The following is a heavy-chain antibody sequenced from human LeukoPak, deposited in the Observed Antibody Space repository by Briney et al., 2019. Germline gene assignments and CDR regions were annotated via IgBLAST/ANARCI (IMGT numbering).Heavy chain of an antibody. J-gene: IGHJ4*02. Sequence: GRSLRLSCAASQFTFSNYAMHWVRQAPGKGLEWVTTISDDGTNKFYADSVKGRFTISRDNSKNTLYLQMNSLRSEDTAVYYCTRGRPGSGNFFDYWGQGTLVTVSS. V-gene: IGHV3-30-3*01. D-gene: IGHD3-10*01. CDR3: TRGRPGSGNFFDY. CDR1: QFTFSNYA. CDR2: ISDDGTNK.